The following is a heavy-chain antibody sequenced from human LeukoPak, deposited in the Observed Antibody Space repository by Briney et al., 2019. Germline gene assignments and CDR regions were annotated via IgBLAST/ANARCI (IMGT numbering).Heavy chain of an antibody. CDR1: GYIFPNYW. CDR3: AGRGGGRDYYYMDV. J-gene: IGHJ6*03. Sequence: GESLKISCKGSGYIFPNYWIGWVRQMPGKGLEWMGIIYAGDSDTTYSPSFQGQVTISADKSISTVYLQWSNLKASDTATYYWAGRGGGRDYYYMDVWGKGTTVTVSS. CDR2: IYAGDSDT. V-gene: IGHV5-51*01. D-gene: IGHD3-16*01.